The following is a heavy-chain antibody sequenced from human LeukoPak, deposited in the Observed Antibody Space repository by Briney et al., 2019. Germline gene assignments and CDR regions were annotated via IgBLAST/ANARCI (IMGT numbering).Heavy chain of an antibody. CDR1: GFTFGDYA. V-gene: IGHV3-49*04. D-gene: IGHD2-21*02. J-gene: IGHJ4*02. Sequence: GSLRLSCTGSGFTFGDYAMTWVRQAPGKGLDWVGFIRSKAYGGTTEYAASVKGRFTISRNDSKSIAYLQMNSLKTEDTAVYYCTTYQPAYCGGHCYPDYWSQGTLVTVSS. CDR2: IRSKAYGGTT. CDR3: TTYQPAYCGGHCYPDY.